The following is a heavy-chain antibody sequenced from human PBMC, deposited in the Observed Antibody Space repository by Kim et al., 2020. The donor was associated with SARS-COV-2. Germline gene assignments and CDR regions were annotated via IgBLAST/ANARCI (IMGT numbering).Heavy chain of an antibody. Sequence: SETLSLTCTVSGGSISSGGYYWSWIRQHPGKGLEWIGYIYYSGSTYYNPSLKSRVTISVDTSKNQFSLKLSSVTAADTAVYYCARYYYDSSGYYPNYFDYWGPGTLVTVSS. CDR2: IYYSGST. V-gene: IGHV4-31*03. D-gene: IGHD3-22*01. CDR1: GGSISSGGYY. J-gene: IGHJ4*02. CDR3: ARYYYDSSGYYPNYFDY.